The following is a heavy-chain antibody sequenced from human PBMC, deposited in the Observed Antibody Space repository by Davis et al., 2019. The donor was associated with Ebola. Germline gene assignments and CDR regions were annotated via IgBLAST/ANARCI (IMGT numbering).Heavy chain of an antibody. Sequence: GESLKISCAASGFTFSNYAMSWVRQAPGKGLEWVSGISGSGATTYYADSVKGRFTISRDNAKNSLYLQMNSLRAEDTAVYYCARERRFWSGYQDYWGQGTLVTVSS. D-gene: IGHD3-3*01. CDR2: ISGSGATT. CDR1: GFTFSNYA. CDR3: ARERRFWSGYQDY. V-gene: IGHV3-23*01. J-gene: IGHJ4*02.